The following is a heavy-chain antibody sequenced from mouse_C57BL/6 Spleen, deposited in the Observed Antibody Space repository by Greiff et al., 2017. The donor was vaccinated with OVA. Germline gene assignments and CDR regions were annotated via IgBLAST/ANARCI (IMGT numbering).Heavy chain of an antibody. CDR3: ARRDGYWFAY. V-gene: IGHV7-3*01. Sequence: EVQLVESGGGLVQPGGSLSLSCAASGFTFTDYYMSWVRQPPGKALEWLGFIRNKANGYTTEYSASVKGRFTISRDNSQSILYLQMNALRAEDSATYYCARRDGYWFAYWGQGTLVTVSA. CDR1: GFTFTDYY. CDR2: IRNKANGYTT. J-gene: IGHJ3*01. D-gene: IGHD2-3*01.